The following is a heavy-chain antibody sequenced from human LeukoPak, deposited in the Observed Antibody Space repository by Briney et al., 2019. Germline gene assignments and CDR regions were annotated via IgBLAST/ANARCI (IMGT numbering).Heavy chain of an antibody. CDR3: ARGSKFLYYGSGSYSAY. V-gene: IGHV4-59*01. Sequence: SETLSLTCTVSGGSISSYYWSWIRQPPGKGLEWIGYIYYSGSTNYNPSLKSRVTISVDTSKNQFSLKLSSVTAADTAVYYCARGSKFLYYGSGSYSAYWGQGTLVTVSS. CDR1: GGSISSYY. CDR2: IYYSGST. D-gene: IGHD3-10*01. J-gene: IGHJ4*02.